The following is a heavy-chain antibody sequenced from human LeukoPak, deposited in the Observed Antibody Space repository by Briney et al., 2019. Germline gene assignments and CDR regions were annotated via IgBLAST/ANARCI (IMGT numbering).Heavy chain of an antibody. CDR1: GFTFTKYS. CDR3: ARRESTTMVRGGVDY. CDR2: ISSGSTTI. J-gene: IGHJ4*02. D-gene: IGHD3-10*01. Sequence: GGSLRLSCAASGFTFTKYSMHWVRQPPGKGLEWVSYISSGSTTIYYTDSVKGRFTISRDNAKNSLYLQMNSLRAEDTAVYYGARRESTTMVRGGVDYWGQGTLVTVSS. V-gene: IGHV3-48*01.